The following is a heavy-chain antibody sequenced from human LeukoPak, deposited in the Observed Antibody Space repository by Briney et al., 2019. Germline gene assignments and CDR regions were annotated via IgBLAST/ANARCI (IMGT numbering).Heavy chain of an antibody. D-gene: IGHD3-10*01. Sequence: GGSLRLSCAASEFTVSSNYMSWVRQAPGKGLEWVSVIYSGGSTYYADSVKGRFTISRDNSKNTLYLQMNSLRAEDTAVYYCAKDWGNYFASGSSYLDYWGQGTLVTVSS. CDR3: AKDWGNYFASGSSYLDY. CDR1: EFTVSSNY. J-gene: IGHJ4*02. V-gene: IGHV3-53*01. CDR2: IYSGGST.